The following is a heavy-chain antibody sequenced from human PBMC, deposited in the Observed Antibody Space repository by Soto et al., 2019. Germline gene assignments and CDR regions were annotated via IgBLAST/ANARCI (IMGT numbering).Heavy chain of an antibody. CDR2: IKSKTDGGTT. CDR1: GFTFSNAW. Sequence: SLRLSCASSGFTFSNAWMSWVRQAPGKGLEWGGRIKSKTDGGTTDYAAPVKGRFTISRDDSKNTLYLQMNSLKTEDTAVYYCTTGGYYIDYYYGMDVWGQGTTVTVS. D-gene: IGHD3-3*01. V-gene: IGHV3-15*01. J-gene: IGHJ6*02. CDR3: TTGGYYIDYYYGMDV.